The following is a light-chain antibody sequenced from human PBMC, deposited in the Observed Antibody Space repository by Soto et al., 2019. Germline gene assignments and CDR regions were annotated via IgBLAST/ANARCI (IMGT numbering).Light chain of an antibody. Sequence: DIVMTQSPDSLALSLGERATINCRSSQSVLYTSNNNHYLAWYQQKPGQPPKLLIYWASTREPGVPDRFSGSVSGTDFTLIISSLQAEDVAGYACQQYYTIPLTFGGGTKVEIK. CDR2: WAS. CDR1: QSVLYTSNNNHY. CDR3: QQYYTIPLT. J-gene: IGKJ4*01. V-gene: IGKV4-1*01.